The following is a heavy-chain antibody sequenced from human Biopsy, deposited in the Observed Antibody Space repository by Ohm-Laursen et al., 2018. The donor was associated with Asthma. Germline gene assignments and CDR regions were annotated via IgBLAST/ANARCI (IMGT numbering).Heavy chain of an antibody. J-gene: IGHJ4*02. Sequence: SQTLSLTCTVSYGSITSGGYYWTWISQHPGKGLEWIGFIYYSGSTYYNPSLKSRVSISIDTSKNQFSLKLSSVTAADTAVYYCARAQDYYDSRGYYRSFDYWGQGTLVTVSS. CDR3: ARAQDYYDSRGYYRSFDY. D-gene: IGHD3-22*01. V-gene: IGHV4-31*03. CDR1: YGSITSGGYY. CDR2: IYYSGST.